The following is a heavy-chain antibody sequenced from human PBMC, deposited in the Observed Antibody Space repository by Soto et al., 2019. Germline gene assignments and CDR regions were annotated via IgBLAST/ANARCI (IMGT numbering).Heavy chain of an antibody. J-gene: IGHJ3*02. Sequence: GGSLGLGCAASGFTFSSEWMHWVRQAPGKGLVWVSRINSDGSSTSYADSVKGRFTISRDNAKNTLYLQMNSLRAEDTAVYYCARARTTYYDFWSGYDAFDIWGQGTMVTVSS. D-gene: IGHD3-3*01. CDR3: ARARTTYYDFWSGYDAFDI. V-gene: IGHV3-74*01. CDR2: INSDGSST. CDR1: GFTFSSEW.